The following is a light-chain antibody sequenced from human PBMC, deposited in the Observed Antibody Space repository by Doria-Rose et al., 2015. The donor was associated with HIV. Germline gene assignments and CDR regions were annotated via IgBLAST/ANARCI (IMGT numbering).Light chain of an antibody. CDR1: QDISNY. V-gene: IGKV1-8*01. CDR2: AAS. J-gene: IGKJ1*01. Sequence: AIRMTQSPSSLSASTGDRVTITCRARQDISNYLALYQQKPGKAPKLLIYAASTLQSGVPSRFSGSGSGTDFTLIISYLQSEDFATYYCQQYYSYPPTFGQGTKV. CDR3: QQYYSYPPT.